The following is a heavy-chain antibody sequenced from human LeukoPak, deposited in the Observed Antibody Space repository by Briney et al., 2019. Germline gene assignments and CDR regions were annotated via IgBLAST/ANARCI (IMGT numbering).Heavy chain of an antibody. V-gene: IGHV1-3*01. CDR3: ARDQTIFGVVRNAFDI. CDR1: GYTFTSYA. Sequence: ASVKVSCKASGYTFTSYAMHWVRQAPGQRLEWMGWINAGNGNTKYSQKFQGRVTITRDTSASTVYMELSSLRSEDTAVYYCARDQTIFGVVRNAFDIWGQGTMVTVSS. CDR2: INAGNGNT. J-gene: IGHJ3*02. D-gene: IGHD3-3*01.